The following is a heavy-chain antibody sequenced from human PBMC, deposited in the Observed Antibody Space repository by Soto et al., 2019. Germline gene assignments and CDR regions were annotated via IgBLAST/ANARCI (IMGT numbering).Heavy chain of an antibody. J-gene: IGHJ5*02. CDR3: ARHEPRTARRYWFDP. D-gene: IGHD4-17*01. CDR2: IYYSGST. Sequence: QLQLQESGPGLVKPSETLSLTCTVSGGSISSSSYYWGWIRQPPGKGLEWIGSIYYSGSTYYNPSLKSRVTISVDTSKNQFSLKLSSVTAADTAVYYCARHEPRTARRYWFDPWGQGTLVTVSS. V-gene: IGHV4-39*01. CDR1: GGSISSSSYY.